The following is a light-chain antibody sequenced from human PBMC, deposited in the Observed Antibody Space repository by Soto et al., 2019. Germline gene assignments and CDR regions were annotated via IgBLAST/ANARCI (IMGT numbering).Light chain of an antibody. J-gene: IGKJ1*01. V-gene: IGKV3-20*01. CDR1: QSVGSTY. Sequence: SQSPGTLSLSTGERATLSCRATQSVGSTYLAWYQQKPGQAPSLLIYGASSRATGVPDRFSGSGSGTDFTLTISRLEPEDFAMYYCQQFGSSPWTFAQGTKVAIK. CDR3: QQFGSSPWT. CDR2: GAS.